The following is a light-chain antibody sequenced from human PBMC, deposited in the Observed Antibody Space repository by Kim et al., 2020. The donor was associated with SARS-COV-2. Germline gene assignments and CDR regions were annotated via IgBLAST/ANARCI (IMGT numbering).Light chain of an antibody. V-gene: IGKV1-5*03. CDR1: QSISSW. CDR2: KAS. Sequence: GSVGDRVTITCRASQSISSWVAWYQQKPEKAPKFLIYKASFLETGVPSRFSGSESGTEFTLTINSLQPDDFATYYCQQYNFYPLTFGGGTKVEIK. CDR3: QQYNFYPLT. J-gene: IGKJ4*01.